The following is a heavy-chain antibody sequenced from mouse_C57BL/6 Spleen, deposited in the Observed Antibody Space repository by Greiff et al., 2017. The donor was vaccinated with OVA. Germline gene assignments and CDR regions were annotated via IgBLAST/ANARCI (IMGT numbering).Heavy chain of an antibody. CDR2: IDPSDSET. V-gene: IGHV1-52*01. CDR3: AREPLITPSY. Sequence: QVQLQQPGAELVRPGSSVKLSCKASGSTFTSYWMHWVKQRPIQGLEWIGNIDPSDSETHYNQKFKDKATLTVDKSSSTAYMQLSSLTSEDSAVYYCAREPLITPSYWGQGTTLTVSS. CDR1: GSTFTSYW. D-gene: IGHD1-1*01. J-gene: IGHJ2*01.